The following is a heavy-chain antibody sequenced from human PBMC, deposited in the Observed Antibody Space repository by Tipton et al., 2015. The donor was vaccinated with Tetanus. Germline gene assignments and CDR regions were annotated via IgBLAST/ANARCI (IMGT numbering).Heavy chain of an antibody. D-gene: IGHD1-7*01. CDR2: IIPIFGTA. V-gene: IGHV1-69*01. CDR3: ARVSREGPELELDAFDI. Sequence: QSGAEVKKPGSSVKVSCKASGGTFSSYAISWVRQAPGQGLEWMGGIIPIFGTANYAQKFQGRVTITADESTSTAYMELGSLRSEDTAVYYCARVSREGPELELDAFDIWGQGTMVTVSS. CDR1: GGTFSSYA. J-gene: IGHJ3*02.